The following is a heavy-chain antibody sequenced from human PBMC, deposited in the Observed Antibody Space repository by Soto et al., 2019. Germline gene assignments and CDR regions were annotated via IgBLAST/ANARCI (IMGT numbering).Heavy chain of an antibody. J-gene: IGHJ6*02. CDR2: INHSGST. V-gene: IGHV4-34*01. D-gene: IGHD2-2*01. CDR3: AGVARYCSSTSCYRYYYYGMDV. CDR1: GGSFSGYY. Sequence: SETLSLTCAVYGGSFSGYYWSWIRQPPGKGLEWIGEINHSGSTNYNPSLKSRVTISVDTSKNQFSLKLSSVTAADTAVYYCAGVARYCSSTSCYRYYYYGMDVWGQGTTVTVSS.